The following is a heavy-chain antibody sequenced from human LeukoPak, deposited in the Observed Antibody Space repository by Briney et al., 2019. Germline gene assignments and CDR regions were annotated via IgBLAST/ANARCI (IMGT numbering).Heavy chain of an antibody. CDR1: GFTFSDYY. CDR2: ISSSGSTI. V-gene: IGHV3-11*01. J-gene: IGHJ4*02. D-gene: IGHD1-1*01. CDR3: ARDWDTDTTYDY. Sequence: GGSLRLSCAASGFTFSDYYMSWIRQAPGKGLEWVSYISSSGSTIYYADSVKGRFTISRDNAKNSLYLQMNSLRAEDTAVYYRARDWDTDTTYDYWGQGTLVAVSS.